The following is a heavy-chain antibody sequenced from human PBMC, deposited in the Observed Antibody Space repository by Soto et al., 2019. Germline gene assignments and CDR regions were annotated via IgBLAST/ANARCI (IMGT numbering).Heavy chain of an antibody. Sequence: SETLSLTCAVYGGSFSGYYWSWIRQPPGKGLEWIGEINHSGSTNYNPSLKSRVTISVDTSKDQFSLKLSSVTAADTAVYYCARGWIAAAGKRLSWFDPWGQGTLVTVSS. CDR1: GGSFSGYY. J-gene: IGHJ5*02. D-gene: IGHD6-13*01. CDR3: ARGWIAAAGKRLSWFDP. CDR2: INHSGST. V-gene: IGHV4-34*01.